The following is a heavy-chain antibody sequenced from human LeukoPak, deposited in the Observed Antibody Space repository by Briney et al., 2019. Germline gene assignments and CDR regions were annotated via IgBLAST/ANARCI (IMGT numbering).Heavy chain of an antibody. J-gene: IGHJ4*02. Sequence: PSETLSLTCAVSGGSISSGGYFWSWIRQHPGKGLEWIGYSYGSTNYNPSLKSRLTMSVDMSKSQFSLELSSVTAADTAIYYCAREYGDFDYWGQGTLVTVSS. CDR2: SYGST. V-gene: IGHV4-31*11. D-gene: IGHD4-17*01. CDR3: AREYGDFDY. CDR1: GGSISSGGYF.